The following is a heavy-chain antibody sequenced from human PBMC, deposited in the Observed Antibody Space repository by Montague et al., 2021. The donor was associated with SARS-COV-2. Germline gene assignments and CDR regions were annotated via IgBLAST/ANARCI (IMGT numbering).Heavy chain of an antibody. Sequence: SLRLSCAASGFSFNNFAMHWVRQAPGQGLEWVAVISYEGSIQYYADFVKGRFAISRDWSKNTLYLQMSSLRPEDTAVYYCAKDATIFWFERGRGTFDNWGRGTLVAVSS. D-gene: IGHD3-10*01. CDR3: AKDATIFWFERGRGTFDN. CDR1: GFSFNNFA. J-gene: IGHJ4*02. CDR2: ISYEGSIQ. V-gene: IGHV3-30*18.